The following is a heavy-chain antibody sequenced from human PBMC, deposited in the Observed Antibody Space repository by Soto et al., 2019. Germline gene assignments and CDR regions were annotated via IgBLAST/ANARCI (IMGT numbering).Heavy chain of an antibody. Sequence: ASVKVSCKASGYTFTSYGISWVRQAPGQGLEWMGWISAYNGNTNYAQKLQGRVTMTTDTSTSTAYMELRSLRSDDTAVYYCARDGYYVILAGYYAHFDYWGQGTLVTVSS. CDR3: ARDGYYVILAGYYAHFDY. V-gene: IGHV1-18*01. J-gene: IGHJ4*02. CDR1: GYTFTSYG. D-gene: IGHD3-9*01. CDR2: ISAYNGNT.